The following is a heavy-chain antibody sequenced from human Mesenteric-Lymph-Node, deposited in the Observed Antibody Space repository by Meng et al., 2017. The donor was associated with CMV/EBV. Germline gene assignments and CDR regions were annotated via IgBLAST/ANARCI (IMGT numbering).Heavy chain of an antibody. CDR1: GYTFSGHY. D-gene: IGHD2-2*01. CDR2: INPNSAGT. V-gene: IGHV1-2*02. Sequence: ASVKVSCKASGYTFSGHYMHWVRQAPGQGLEWMAWINPNSAGTNYAQKFQGRVTMTRDTSINTAYMELNSLRSDDTAVYYCARVPTSYWGQGTLVTVSS. CDR3: ARVPTSY. J-gene: IGHJ4*02.